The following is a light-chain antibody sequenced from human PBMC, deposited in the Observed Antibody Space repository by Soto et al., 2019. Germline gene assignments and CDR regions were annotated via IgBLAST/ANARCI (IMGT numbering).Light chain of an antibody. V-gene: IGKV1-5*03. Sequence: IQMTQSPSTLSASVGDRVTITCRASQNINTWLAWYQQKPGKAPRLLIYRASSLENGVPSRFGGRGSGTQFIFTRSSLQPDYSATYYCQQYSSYSTFGQGTKVEIK. J-gene: IGKJ1*01. CDR1: QNINTW. CDR2: RAS. CDR3: QQYSSYST.